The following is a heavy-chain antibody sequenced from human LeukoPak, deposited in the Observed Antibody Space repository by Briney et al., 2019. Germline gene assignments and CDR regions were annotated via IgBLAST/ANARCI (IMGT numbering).Heavy chain of an antibody. D-gene: IGHD3/OR15-3a*01. V-gene: IGHV4-4*02. CDR3: ARIAPWTTRGYFDY. J-gene: IGHJ4*02. Sequence: SGTLSLTCAVSGGSISSSNWWSWVRQPPGKGLEWIGEVYHSGSTNYNPSLKSRVTISVDKSKNQFSLKLSSVTAADTAVYYCARIAPWTTRGYFDYWGQGTLVTVSS. CDR1: GGSISSSNW. CDR2: VYHSGST.